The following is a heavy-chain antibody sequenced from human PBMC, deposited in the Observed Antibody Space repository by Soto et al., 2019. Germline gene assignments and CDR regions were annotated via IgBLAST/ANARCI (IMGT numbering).Heavy chain of an antibody. CDR3: ARDSGAVAGYDY. Sequence: ASVKVSCKASGYTFTSYGISWVRQAPGQGLEWMGWISAYNGNTNYAQKLQGRVNMTTDTSTSTAYMELKSLISDDTAVYYCARDSGAVAGYDYWGQGALGTVSS. CDR2: ISAYNGNT. D-gene: IGHD6-19*01. V-gene: IGHV1-18*01. CDR1: GYTFTSYG. J-gene: IGHJ4*02.